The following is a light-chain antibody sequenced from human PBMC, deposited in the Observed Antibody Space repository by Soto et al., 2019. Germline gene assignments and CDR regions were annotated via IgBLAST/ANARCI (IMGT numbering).Light chain of an antibody. Sequence: QSALIQPASVSGSPGQSITISCTGTSSDVGGYNYVSWYQQHPGKAPKLMIYDVSNRPSGVSNRFSGSKSGNTASLTISGLQAEDEADYYCSSYTSSSLHVFGTGTKLTVL. CDR2: DVS. V-gene: IGLV2-14*03. CDR1: SSDVGGYNY. J-gene: IGLJ1*01. CDR3: SSYTSSSLHV.